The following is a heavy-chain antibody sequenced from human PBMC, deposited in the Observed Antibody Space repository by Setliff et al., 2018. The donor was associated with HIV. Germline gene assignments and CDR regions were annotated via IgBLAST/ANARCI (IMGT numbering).Heavy chain of an antibody. V-gene: IGHV4-34*01. D-gene: IGHD6-19*01. Sequence: SQTLSLTCAVYGGSFTDFYWTFIRQSPGKGLEWIGEVTHSGSTTYDPPLKSRITVSVDTSKNQFSLKLTSVTAADMGVYYCARGRKKTLAVSGTRYFDFWGQGTLVTVSS. CDR3: ARGRKKTLAVSGTRYFDF. CDR2: VTHSGST. CDR1: GGSFTDFY. J-gene: IGHJ4*02.